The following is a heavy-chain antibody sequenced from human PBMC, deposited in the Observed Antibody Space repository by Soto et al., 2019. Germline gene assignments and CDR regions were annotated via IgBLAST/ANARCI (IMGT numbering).Heavy chain of an antibody. J-gene: IGHJ6*02. CDR3: TRLSEGAYYHYGMNV. CDR2: IKNKANDYAT. Sequence: EEQVVESGGGLVQPGGSLKLSCAGSGFTFSDYAIHWVRQASGRGLEWVGRIKNKANDYATASAASLRGRFTVSRDDSTSTAYLHMNSLETDDTAIYYCTRLSEGAYYHYGMNVWGQGTTVTVSS. D-gene: IGHD1-26*01. V-gene: IGHV3-73*01. CDR1: GFTFSDYA.